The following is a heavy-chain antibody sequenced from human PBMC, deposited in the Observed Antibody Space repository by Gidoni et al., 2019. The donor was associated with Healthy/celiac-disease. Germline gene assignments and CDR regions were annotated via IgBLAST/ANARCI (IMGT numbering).Heavy chain of an antibody. V-gene: IGHV4-34*01. CDR3: ARAYVWGSYRYLDY. Sequence: QVQLQQWGAGLLKPSETMSLTCDVYGGSFSGYYWSWIRQPPGKGLEWIGEINHSGSTNYNPSLKSRVTISVDTSKNQFSLKLSSVTAADTAVYYCARAYVWGSYRYLDYWGQGTLVTVSS. J-gene: IGHJ4*02. CDR2: INHSGST. CDR1: GGSFSGYY. D-gene: IGHD3-16*02.